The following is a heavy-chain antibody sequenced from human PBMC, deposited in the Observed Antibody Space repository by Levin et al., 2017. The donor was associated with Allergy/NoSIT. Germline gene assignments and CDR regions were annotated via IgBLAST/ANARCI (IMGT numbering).Heavy chain of an antibody. CDR2: IYYSGST. J-gene: IGHJ3*02. CDR1: GGSISSYY. V-gene: IGHV4-59*01. Sequence: AGGSLRLSCTVSGGSISSYYWSWIRQPPGKGLEWIGYIYYSGSTNYNPSLKSRVTISVDTSKNQFSLKLSSVTAADTAVYYCAGPGVSDAFDIWGQGTMVTVSS. D-gene: IGHD3-3*01. CDR3: AGPGVSDAFDI.